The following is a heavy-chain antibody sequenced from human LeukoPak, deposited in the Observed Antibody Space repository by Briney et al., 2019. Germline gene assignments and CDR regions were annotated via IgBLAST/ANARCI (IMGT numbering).Heavy chain of an antibody. CDR3: ARDRSRVVTASLNWFDP. V-gene: IGHV1-2*06. Sequence: ASVKVSCKTSGYTFTGYYIHWVRQAPGQGLEWMGRISPYSGGTKYTQKFQGRVTMTRDTSISTAYMELSSLRSDDTAVYYCARDRSRVVTASLNWFDPWGQGTLVTVSS. J-gene: IGHJ5*02. CDR1: GYTFTGYY. D-gene: IGHD2-21*02. CDR2: ISPYSGGT.